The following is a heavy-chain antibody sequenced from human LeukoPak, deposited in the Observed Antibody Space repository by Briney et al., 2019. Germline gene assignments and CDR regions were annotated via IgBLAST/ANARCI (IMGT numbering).Heavy chain of an antibody. CDR2: ISSSSYI. D-gene: IGHD6-6*01. J-gene: IGHJ4*02. V-gene: IGHV3-21*01. Sequence: NPGGSLRFSCAASGFTFSSYSMNWVRQAPGKGLEWVSSISSSSYIYYADSVKGRFTISRDNAKNSLYLQMNSLRAEDTAVYYCARERAARPQYYFDYWGQGTLVTVSS. CDR1: GFTFSSYS. CDR3: ARERAARPQYYFDY.